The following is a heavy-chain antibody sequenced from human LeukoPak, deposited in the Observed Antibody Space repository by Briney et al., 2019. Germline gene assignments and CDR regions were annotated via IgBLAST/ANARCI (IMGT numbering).Heavy chain of an antibody. Sequence: GGSLRLSCAASGFTFSSYGMRWVRQAPGKGLEWVSAISGSGGSTYYADSVKGRFTISRDNSKNTLYLQMNSLRAEDTAVYYCAKRRFGEAVNFDYWGQGTLVTVSS. D-gene: IGHD3-10*01. CDR2: ISGSGGST. V-gene: IGHV3-23*01. CDR3: AKRRFGEAVNFDY. J-gene: IGHJ4*02. CDR1: GFTFSSYG.